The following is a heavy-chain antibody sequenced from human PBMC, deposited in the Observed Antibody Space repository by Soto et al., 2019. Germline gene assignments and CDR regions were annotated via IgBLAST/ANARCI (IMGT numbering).Heavy chain of an antibody. CDR1: GFSLNGNGVG. J-gene: IGHJ4*02. CDR2: IYWAGDL. V-gene: IGHV2-5*02. CDR3: AHGYVQLLSTFHYFDS. Sequence: SGPTLVNPTQPLTLTCNFSGFSLNGNGVGVGWIRQPPGKALEWLALIYWAGDLRYSPALKSRLTITQDPSKDQVVLTMTNMDPTDSGTYYXAHGYVQLLSTFHYFDSWGQGIRVTVSS. D-gene: IGHD5-12*01.